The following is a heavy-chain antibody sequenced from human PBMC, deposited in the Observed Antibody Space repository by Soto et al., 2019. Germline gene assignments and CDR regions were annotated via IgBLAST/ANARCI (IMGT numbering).Heavy chain of an antibody. CDR2: IIPILGIA. Sequence: EASVKVSCKASGGTFSIYTISWVRQAPGQGLEWMGRIIPILGIANYAQKFQGRVTITADKSTSTAYMELSSLRSEDTAVYYCARDLTIFGVVPRGWFDPWGQGTLVTVSS. CDR1: GGTFSIYT. D-gene: IGHD3-3*01. J-gene: IGHJ5*02. V-gene: IGHV1-69*04. CDR3: ARDLTIFGVVPRGWFDP.